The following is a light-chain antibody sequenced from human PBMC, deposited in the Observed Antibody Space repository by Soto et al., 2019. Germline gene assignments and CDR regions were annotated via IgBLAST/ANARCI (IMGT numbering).Light chain of an antibody. V-gene: IGKV1-39*01. CDR2: AAS. CDR3: QQSHGIPYT. Sequence: DIQMTQSPSSLSASVGDRVTITCRASQSISTYLNWYQQKPGKAPQLLIYAASSLQSGVPSRFSGSGSGTDFTLTISSLQLEDFATYYCQQSHGIPYTFGQGTKLEIK. J-gene: IGKJ2*01. CDR1: QSISTY.